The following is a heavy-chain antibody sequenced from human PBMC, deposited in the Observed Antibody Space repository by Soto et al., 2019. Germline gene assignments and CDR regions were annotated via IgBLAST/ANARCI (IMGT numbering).Heavy chain of an antibody. Sequence: GGSLRLSCAASGFTFSSYAMHWVRQAPGKGLEYVSTISSNGGSTDYANSVKGRFTISRDNSKNTLYLQIDSLRAEDTAVYYCAREGFSYGYGYYYYNGMDVWGQGTTVTVSS. CDR3: AREGFSYGYGYYYYNGMDV. J-gene: IGHJ6*02. CDR1: GFTFSSYA. D-gene: IGHD5-18*01. CDR2: ISSNGGST. V-gene: IGHV3-64*01.